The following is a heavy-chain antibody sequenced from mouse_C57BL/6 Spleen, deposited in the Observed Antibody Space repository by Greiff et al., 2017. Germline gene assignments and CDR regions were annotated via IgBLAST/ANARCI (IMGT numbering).Heavy chain of an antibody. D-gene: IGHD1-1*01. J-gene: IGHJ2*01. Sequence: EVHLVESGGDLVKPGGSLKLSCAASGFTFSSYGMSWVRQTPDKRLEWVATISSGGSYTYYPASVKGRFTISRDNAKNTLYLQMSSLKSEDTAMYYCARHGGTTVVPLDYWGQGTTLTVSS. V-gene: IGHV5-6*01. CDR3: ARHGGTTVVPLDY. CDR2: ISSGGSYT. CDR1: GFTFSSYG.